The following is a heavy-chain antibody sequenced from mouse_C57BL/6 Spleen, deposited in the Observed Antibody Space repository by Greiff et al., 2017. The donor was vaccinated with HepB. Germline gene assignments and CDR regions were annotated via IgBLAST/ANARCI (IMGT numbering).Heavy chain of an antibody. J-gene: IGHJ1*03. CDR3: AGPPPDGYYGYFDV. V-gene: IGHV4-1*01. CDR2: INPDSSTI. Sequence: EVQVVESGGGLVQPGGSLKLSCAASGIDFSRYWMSWVRRAPGKGLEWIGEINPDSSTINYAPSLKDKFIISRDNAKNTLYLQMSKVRSEDTALYYCAGPPPDGYYGYFDVWGTGTTVTVSS. D-gene: IGHD2-3*01. CDR1: GIDFSRYW.